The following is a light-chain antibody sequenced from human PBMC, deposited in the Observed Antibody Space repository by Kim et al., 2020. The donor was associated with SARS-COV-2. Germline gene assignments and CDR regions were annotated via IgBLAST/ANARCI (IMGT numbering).Light chain of an antibody. V-gene: IGKV1-33*01. CDR3: QQYDLVPLT. CDR1: RDISNF. CDR2: DAS. Sequence: ASVGDRVTITCQASRDISNFLIWYQQKSGEPPNLLIYDASILQTGVPSRFSGGGSGTQFTLTITSLQPEDIATYYCQQYDLVPLTFGGGTKVDIK. J-gene: IGKJ4*01.